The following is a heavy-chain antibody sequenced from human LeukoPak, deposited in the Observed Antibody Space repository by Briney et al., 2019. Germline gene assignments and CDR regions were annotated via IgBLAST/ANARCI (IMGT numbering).Heavy chain of an antibody. D-gene: IGHD3-3*01. CDR2: IYYSGST. Sequence: SETLSLTCTVSGGPIGSYYWSWIRQPPGKGLEWIGYIYYSGSTNYNPSLKSRVTISVDTSKNQFSLKLSSVTAADTAVYYCARHRGGGYYGPWGQGTLVTASS. J-gene: IGHJ5*02. CDR3: ARHRGGGYYGP. CDR1: GGPIGSYY. V-gene: IGHV4-59*08.